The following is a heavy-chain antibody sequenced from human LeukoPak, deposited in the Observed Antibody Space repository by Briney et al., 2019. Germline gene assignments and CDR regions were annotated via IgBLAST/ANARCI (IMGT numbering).Heavy chain of an antibody. CDR2: IYYTGPT. V-gene: IGHV4-59*01. J-gene: IGHJ4*02. CDR3: ARAGYSYGTGYYFDY. D-gene: IGHD5-18*01. CDR1: GGSISSYY. Sequence: SETLSLTCTVSGGSISSYYWSWIRLPPGKGLEWIGYIYYTGPTYYNPSLKSRVAISLDTSKNQFSLKLSSVTAADAAVYYCARAGYSYGTGYYFDYWGQGALVTVSS.